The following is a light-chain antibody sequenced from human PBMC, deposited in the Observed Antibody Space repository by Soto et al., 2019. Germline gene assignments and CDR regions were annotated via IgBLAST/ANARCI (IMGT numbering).Light chain of an antibody. CDR1: QSVSSN. V-gene: IGKV3-15*01. J-gene: IGKJ1*01. CDR3: KHYKNWPPWT. CDR2: GAS. Sequence: EIVMTQSPATLSVSPGERATLSCRASQSVSSNLAWYQQKPGQAPRLLIYGASTSATGIPARLSGSGSGTEFTLTISRLQSEDFAFYYCKHYKNWPPWTFGQGTKVEIK.